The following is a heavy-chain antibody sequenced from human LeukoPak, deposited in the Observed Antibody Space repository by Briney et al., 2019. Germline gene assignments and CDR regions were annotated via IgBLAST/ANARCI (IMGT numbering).Heavy chain of an antibody. CDR3: ARGQLVTPTLDY. CDR2: ISYDGSNK. CDR1: GFTFSSYS. D-gene: IGHD2-21*02. J-gene: IGHJ4*02. V-gene: IGHV3-30*03. Sequence: GGSLRLSCAASGFTFSSYSMNWVRQAPGKGLEWVAVISYDGSNKYYADSVKGRFTISRDNSKNTLYLQMNSLRAEDTAVYYCARGQLVTPTLDYWGQGTLVTVSS.